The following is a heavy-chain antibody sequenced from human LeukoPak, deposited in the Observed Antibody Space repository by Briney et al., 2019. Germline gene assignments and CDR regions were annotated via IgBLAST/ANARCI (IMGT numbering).Heavy chain of an antibody. CDR3: ANSTIASSGYFDY. CDR1: GDTISSYY. CDR2: VYSGNT. J-gene: IGHJ4*02. D-gene: IGHD3-22*01. V-gene: IGHV4-59*08. Sequence: PSETLSLTCTVSGDTISSYYWSWLRQPPGKGLEWIGYVYSGNTNYNPSLKSRVTISVDTSRNQLSLKLSSVTAADTAVYYCANSTIASSGYFDYWGQGTLVT.